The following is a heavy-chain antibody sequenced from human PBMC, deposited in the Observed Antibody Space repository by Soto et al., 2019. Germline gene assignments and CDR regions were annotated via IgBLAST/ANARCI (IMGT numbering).Heavy chain of an antibody. CDR3: ASPLRPTNWGGGYFAY. Sequence: QLQLQESGPGLVKPSETLSLTCFVSGGSISSNNYYWGWIRQPPGKGLEWIGSMSYSRSTYYNPSRKSRLTISVHTTKNQSSRRRTSVTAADTAVYYCASPLRPTNWGGGYFAYGGRGPLVTVSS. J-gene: IGHJ4*02. D-gene: IGHD7-27*01. CDR2: MSYSRST. CDR1: GGSISSNNYY. V-gene: IGHV4-39*01.